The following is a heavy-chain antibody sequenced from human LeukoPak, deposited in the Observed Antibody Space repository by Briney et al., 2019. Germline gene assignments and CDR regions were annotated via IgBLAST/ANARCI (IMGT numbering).Heavy chain of an antibody. CDR3: ARALPCSSTSCLDY. CDR2: IGTAGDT. CDR1: GFTFSSYD. D-gene: IGHD2-2*01. V-gene: IGHV3-13*01. Sequence: GGSLRLSCAASGFTFSSYDMHWVRQATGKGLEWVSAIGTAGDTYYPGSVKGRFTIPRENAKNSLYLQMNSLRAGDTAVYYCARALPCSSTSCLDYWGQGTLVTVSS. J-gene: IGHJ4*02.